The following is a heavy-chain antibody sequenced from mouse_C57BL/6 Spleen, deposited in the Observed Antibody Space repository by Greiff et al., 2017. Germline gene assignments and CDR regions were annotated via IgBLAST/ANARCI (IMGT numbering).Heavy chain of an antibody. V-gene: IGHV5-17*01. CDR3: GRFDTTVEYYFDD. Sequence: EVKLVESGGGLVKPGGSLKLSCAASGFTFSDYGMHWVRQAPEKGLEWVAYISSGSSTIYYADTVKGRFTISRDNAKNTLFLQLTSLRSEDTAMYYCGRFDTTVEYYFDDWGQGTTLTVSS. J-gene: IGHJ2*01. D-gene: IGHD1-1*01. CDR1: GFTFSDYG. CDR2: ISSGSSTI.